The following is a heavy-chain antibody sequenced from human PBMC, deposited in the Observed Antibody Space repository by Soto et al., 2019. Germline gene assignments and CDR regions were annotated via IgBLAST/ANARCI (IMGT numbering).Heavy chain of an antibody. D-gene: IGHD3-22*01. CDR2: VYYSGST. V-gene: IGHV4-39*01. CDR3: ARSYDSEGDY. J-gene: IGHJ4*02. Sequence: QLQLQESGPGLVKPSETLSLTCTVSGGSINRSDYYWGWIRQPPGKGLEWIGSVYYSGSTYYSPSLRSRVTISGDTSKNQFSLKLSSVTAEDTAVYYCARSYDSEGDYWGQGTLVTVSS. CDR1: GGSINRSDYY.